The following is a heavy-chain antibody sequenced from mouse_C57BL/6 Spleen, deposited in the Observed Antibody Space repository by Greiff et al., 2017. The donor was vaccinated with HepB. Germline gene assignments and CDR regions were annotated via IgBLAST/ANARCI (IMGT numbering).Heavy chain of an antibody. V-gene: IGHV5-6*01. CDR1: GFTFSSYG. D-gene: IGHD2-3*01. CDR3: ARERVWDGYYVKAMDY. CDR2: ISSGGSYT. Sequence: EVQGVESGGDLVKPGGSLKLSCAASGFTFSSYGMSWVRQTPDKRLEWVATISSGGSYTYYPDSVKGRFTISRDNAKNTLYLQMSSLKSEDTAMYYCARERVWDGYYVKAMDYWGQGTSVTVSS. J-gene: IGHJ4*01.